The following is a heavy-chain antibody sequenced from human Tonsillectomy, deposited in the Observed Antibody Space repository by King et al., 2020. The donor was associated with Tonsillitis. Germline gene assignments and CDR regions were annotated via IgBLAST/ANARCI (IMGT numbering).Heavy chain of an antibody. D-gene: IGHD3-10*01. CDR3: ARDRVKGQGAFDI. J-gene: IGHJ3*02. V-gene: IGHV3-53*04. CDR1: GFTVSSNY. CDR2: IYIGGST. Sequence: VQLVESGGGLVQPGGSLRLSCAASGFTVSSNYMSWVRQAPGKGLEWVSVIYIGGSTYYADSVKGRFTISRHNSKNTLYLQMNSLRAEDTAVYYCARDRVKGQGAFDIWGQGTMVTVSS.